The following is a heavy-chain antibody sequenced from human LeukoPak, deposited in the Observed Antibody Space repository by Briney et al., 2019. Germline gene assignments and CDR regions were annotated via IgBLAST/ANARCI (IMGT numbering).Heavy chain of an antibody. Sequence: ASVKVSCKASGYTFTNYYIHWVRQAPGQGLEWMGMINPSGGTTSYAQKFQGRVTLTRDTSTTTVYMELSSLRSEDTAVYYCARELGYCSGGSCYKNYFDYWGQGTLVTVSS. CDR2: INPSGGTT. D-gene: IGHD2-15*01. CDR1: GYTFTNYY. J-gene: IGHJ4*02. CDR3: ARELGYCSGGSCYKNYFDY. V-gene: IGHV1-46*01.